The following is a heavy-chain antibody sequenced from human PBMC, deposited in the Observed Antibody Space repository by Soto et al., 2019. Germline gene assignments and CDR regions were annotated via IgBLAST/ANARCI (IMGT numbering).Heavy chain of an antibody. V-gene: IGHV4-34*01. CDR2: INDSGST. J-gene: IGHJ6*02. CDR3: ARVATILGYYYGMDV. Sequence: XGTLSLTCAVYGGSFSGYYWSWIRQPPGKGLEWIGEINDSGSTNYNPSLKSRVTISVDTSKNQFSLKLSSVTAADTAVYYCARVATILGYYYGMDVWGQGTTVTVSS. CDR1: GGSFSGYY. D-gene: IGHD5-12*01.